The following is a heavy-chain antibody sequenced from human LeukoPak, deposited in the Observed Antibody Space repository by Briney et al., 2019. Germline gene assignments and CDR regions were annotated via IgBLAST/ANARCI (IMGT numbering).Heavy chain of an antibody. CDR2: ISYDGSNK. J-gene: IGHJ4*02. Sequence: PGRSLRLSCAASGFTFSSYAMHWVRQAPGKGLEWVAVISYDGSNKYYADSVKGRFTISRDNSKNKLYLQMNSLRAEDTAVYYCAKGSSGGRPYYFDYWGQGTLVTVSS. CDR3: AKGSSGGRPYYFDY. CDR1: GFTFSSYA. V-gene: IGHV3-30-3*01. D-gene: IGHD2-15*01.